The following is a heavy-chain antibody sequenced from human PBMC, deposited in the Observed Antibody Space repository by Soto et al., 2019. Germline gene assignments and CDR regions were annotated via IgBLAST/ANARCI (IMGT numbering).Heavy chain of an antibody. D-gene: IGHD3-10*01. Sequence: GGSLRLSCAASGFTFSSYAMHWVRQAPGKGLEWVAVISYDGSNKYYADSVKGRFTISRDNSKNTLYLQMNSLRAEDTAVYYCAREPILTYGSGSYYTDLFDYWGQGTLVTVSS. CDR1: GFTFSSYA. CDR3: AREPILTYGSGSYYTDLFDY. V-gene: IGHV3-30-3*01. CDR2: ISYDGSNK. J-gene: IGHJ4*02.